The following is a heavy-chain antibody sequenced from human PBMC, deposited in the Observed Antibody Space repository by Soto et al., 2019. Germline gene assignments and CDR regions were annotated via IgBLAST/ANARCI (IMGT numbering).Heavy chain of an antibody. CDR1: GFTFSSYG. CDR3: ARDQGWVSGAHDY. J-gene: IGHJ4*02. D-gene: IGHD3-16*01. Sequence: QVQLVESGGGVVQPGRSLRLSCAASGFTFSSYGMHWVRQAPGKGLEWVAVIWYDGSNKYYADSVKGRFTISRDNSKNTLYLQMNSLRAEDTAVYYCARDQGWVSGAHDYWGQGTLVTVSS. CDR2: IWYDGSNK. V-gene: IGHV3-33*01.